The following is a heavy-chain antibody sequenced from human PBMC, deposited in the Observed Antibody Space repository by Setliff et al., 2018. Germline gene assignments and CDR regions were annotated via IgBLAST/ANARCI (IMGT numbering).Heavy chain of an antibody. D-gene: IGHD2-2*01. CDR3: TRDTNIVVVPPHRTAFDI. CDR1: GYTFSTYG. Sequence: ASVKVSSKASGYTFSTYGIAWVRQAPGQGLEWMGWISPYNGYIIYAHKFQGRVTMTTDTSTGTADMELRNLRSDDTAVYYCTRDTNIVVVPPHRTAFDIWGQGTMVTV. CDR2: ISPYNGYI. J-gene: IGHJ3*02. V-gene: IGHV1-18*01.